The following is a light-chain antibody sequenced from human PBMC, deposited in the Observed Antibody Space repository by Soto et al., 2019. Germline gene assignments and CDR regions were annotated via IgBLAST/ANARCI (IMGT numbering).Light chain of an antibody. CDR2: AAS. CDR3: QKYDSAPRT. CDR1: RDIGNY. V-gene: IGKV1-27*01. Sequence: DNQMTQSPSSLSASVGERVTITCRASRDIGNYLAWYQQKPGKVPTLLIYAASTLQPGVPSRFSGSGSGTDFTLTISSLQPEDIATYYCQKYDSAPRTFGQGTKVEI. J-gene: IGKJ1*01.